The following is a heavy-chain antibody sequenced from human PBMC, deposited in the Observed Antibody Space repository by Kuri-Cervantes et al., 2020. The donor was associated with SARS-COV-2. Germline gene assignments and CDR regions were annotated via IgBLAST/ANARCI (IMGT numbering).Heavy chain of an antibody. CDR1: GYSISSGYY. CDR2: IYHSGST. V-gene: IGHV4-38-2*01. D-gene: IGHD2-8*01. Sequence: GSLRLSCAVSGYSISSGYYWGWIRQPPGKGLEWIGSIYHSGSTYYNPSLKSRVTISVGTSKNQFSLKLSSVTAADTAVYYCARLASSRGTREFDYWGQGTLVTVSS. CDR3: ARLASSRGTREFDY. J-gene: IGHJ4*02.